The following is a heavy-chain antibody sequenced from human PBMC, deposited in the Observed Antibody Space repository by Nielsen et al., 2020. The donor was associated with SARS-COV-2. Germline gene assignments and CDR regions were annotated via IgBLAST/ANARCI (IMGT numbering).Heavy chain of an antibody. CDR2: ISAYNGNT. J-gene: IGHJ5*02. CDR3: ARDLLGAAYYDILTGYSDWFDP. D-gene: IGHD3-9*01. V-gene: IGHV1-18*01. Sequence: WVRQAPGQGLEWMGWISAYNGNTNYAQKLQGRVTMTTDTSTSTAYMELRSLRSDDTAVYYCARDLLGAAYYDILTGYSDWFDPWGQGTLVTVSS.